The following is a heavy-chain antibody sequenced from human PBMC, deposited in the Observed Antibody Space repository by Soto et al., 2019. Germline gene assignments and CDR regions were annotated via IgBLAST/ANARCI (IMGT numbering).Heavy chain of an antibody. CDR3: AREDTAVALDF. V-gene: IGHV1-8*01. D-gene: IGHD5-18*01. CDR1: GYSFTSYD. Sequence: ASVKLSCTASGYSFTSYDINWVRQAPGQGLEWMGWVNPNSGHSGYAQKFQGRVTMTTDTFTSTAYMELRSLRSDDTAVYYCAREDTAVALDFWGQGTLVTVSS. J-gene: IGHJ4*02. CDR2: VNPNSGHS.